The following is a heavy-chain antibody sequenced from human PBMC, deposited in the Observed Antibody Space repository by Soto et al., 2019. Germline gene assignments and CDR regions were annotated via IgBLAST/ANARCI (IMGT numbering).Heavy chain of an antibody. V-gene: IGHV1-46*01. D-gene: IGHD3-10*01. J-gene: IGHJ6*02. CDR2: INPSGGST. CDR1: GYTFTSYY. CDR3: ARASLSMVRGGYKYYYYYYGMDV. Sequence: ASVKVSCKASGYTFTSYYMHWVRQAPGQGLEWMGIINPSGGSTSYAQKFQGRVTMTRDTSTSTVYMELSSLRSEDTAVYYCARASLSMVRGGYKYYYYYYGMDVWGQGTTVTVSS.